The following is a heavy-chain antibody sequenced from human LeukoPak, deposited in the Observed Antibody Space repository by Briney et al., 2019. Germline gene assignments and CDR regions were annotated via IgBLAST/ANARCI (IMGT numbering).Heavy chain of an antibody. CDR1: GFTFKTYW. CDR2: IKQDGSDK. V-gene: IGHV3-7*01. J-gene: IGHJ4*02. Sequence: PGGSLRLSCAASGFTFKTYWMSWVRQPPGKGLEWVANIKQDGSDKYYVDSVKGRFTISRDNAKNSLFLQINSLGFDDTAVYYCAREEGGYFDSWGQGTLVTVSS. CDR3: AREEGGYFDS.